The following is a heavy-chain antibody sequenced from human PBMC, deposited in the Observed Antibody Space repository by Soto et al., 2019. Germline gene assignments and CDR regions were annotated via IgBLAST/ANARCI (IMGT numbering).Heavy chain of an antibody. CDR1: GFTFSRYE. V-gene: IGHV3-48*03. Sequence: EVQLVESGGDLVQPGGSLRLSCAASGFTFSRYEMNWVRQAPGKGLEGISYISTSGSTIYYADSVKGRFTISRDNAKNSLYLQMNSLRAEDTAVYYCARELAAAGSFDYWGQGTLVTVSS. CDR2: ISTSGSTI. D-gene: IGHD6-13*01. CDR3: ARELAAAGSFDY. J-gene: IGHJ4*02.